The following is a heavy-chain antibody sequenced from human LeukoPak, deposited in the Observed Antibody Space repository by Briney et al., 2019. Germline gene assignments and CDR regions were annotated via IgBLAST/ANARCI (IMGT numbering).Heavy chain of an antibody. CDR1: GFTFSSYS. V-gene: IGHV3-21*01. D-gene: IGHD2-8*01. CDR3: ARWCTNGVCYNGQVAYYYMDV. CDR2: MSSCSSYI. Sequence: PAGSLRLSCAASGFTFSSYSMNWVRQAPGKGLGWVSSMSSCSSYIYYADPVKGRFTITRDNAKNSLYLQMTSLRAEDTAVYYCARWCTNGVCYNGQVAYYYMDVWGKGTTVTVSS. J-gene: IGHJ6*03.